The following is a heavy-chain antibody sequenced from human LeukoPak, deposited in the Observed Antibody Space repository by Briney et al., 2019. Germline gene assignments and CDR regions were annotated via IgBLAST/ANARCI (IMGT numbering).Heavy chain of an antibody. J-gene: IGHJ4*02. CDR1: GYSFTDYF. Sequence: ASVKVSCKPSGYSFTDYFIHWVRQVPGQGLEWMGWINLNTGGSKYGQGFHGRVTMTRDTSISTAYMELSSLRSDDTAVYYCARDRSVTIPPDYWGQGTLVTVSS. CDR3: ARDRSVTIPPDY. CDR2: INLNTGGS. D-gene: IGHD3-3*01. V-gene: IGHV1-2*02.